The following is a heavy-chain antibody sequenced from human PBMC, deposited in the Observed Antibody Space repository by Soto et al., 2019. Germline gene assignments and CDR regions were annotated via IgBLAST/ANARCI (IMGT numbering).Heavy chain of an antibody. J-gene: IGHJ4*02. CDR3: ARGGGSDSLDY. CDR1: GASITFGGYS. D-gene: IGHD1-26*01. Sequence: SETLSLTCTVSGASITFGGYSWSWIRQTPGKGLEWIGYINHLETTFYNPSFESRLTLSIDRAKNQFSLKLHSMSAADRAVYFCARGGGSDSLDYWGQGILVTVSS. V-gene: IGHV4-30-2*01. CDR2: INHLETT.